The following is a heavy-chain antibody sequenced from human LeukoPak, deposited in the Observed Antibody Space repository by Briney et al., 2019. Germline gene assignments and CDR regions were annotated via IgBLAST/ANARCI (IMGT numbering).Heavy chain of an antibody. CDR3: AKDQGSNDYVWGSYRALDY. D-gene: IGHD3-16*02. CDR1: GFTFSSYG. CDR2: ISYDGSNK. Sequence: GGSLRPSCAASGFTFSSYGMHWVRQAPGKGLEWVAVISYDGSNKYYADSVKGRFTISRDNSKNTLYLQMNSLRAEDTAVYYCAKDQGSNDYVWGSYRALDYWGQGTLVTVSS. V-gene: IGHV3-30*18. J-gene: IGHJ4*02.